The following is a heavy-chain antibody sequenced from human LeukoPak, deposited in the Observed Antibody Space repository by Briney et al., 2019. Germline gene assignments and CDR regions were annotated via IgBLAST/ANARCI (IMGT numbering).Heavy chain of an antibody. V-gene: IGHV4-34*01. CDR2: INHSGST. CDR3: ARASPHYYDSSGGFDY. J-gene: IGHJ4*02. CDR1: GGSFSGYY. Sequence: SETLSFTCAVYGGSFSGYYWSWIRQPPGKGLEWIGEINHSGSTNYNPSLKSRVTISVDTSKNQFSLKLSSVTAADTAVYYCARASPHYYDSSGGFDYWGQGTLVTVSS. D-gene: IGHD3-22*01.